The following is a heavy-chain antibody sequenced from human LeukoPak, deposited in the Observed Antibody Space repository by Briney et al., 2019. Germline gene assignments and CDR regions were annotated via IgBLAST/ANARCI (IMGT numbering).Heavy chain of an antibody. Sequence: QPGGSLRLSCAASGFTFSSYWMHWVRQAPGKGLVWVSRINSDGSSTSYADSVKGRFTISRDSAKNTLYLQMNSLRAEDTAVYYCARGTLYYDSSGYYNDYWGQGTLVTVFS. J-gene: IGHJ4*02. CDR1: GFTFSSYW. CDR3: ARGTLYYDSSGYYNDY. V-gene: IGHV3-74*01. D-gene: IGHD3-22*01. CDR2: INSDGSST.